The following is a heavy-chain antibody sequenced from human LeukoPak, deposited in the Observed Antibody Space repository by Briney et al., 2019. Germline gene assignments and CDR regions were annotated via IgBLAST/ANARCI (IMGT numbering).Heavy chain of an antibody. J-gene: IGHJ4*02. CDR1: GYTFTGYY. V-gene: IGHV1-2*02. Sequence: ASVKVSCKASGYTFTGYYMHWVRQAPGQGLEWMGWINPNSGGINYAQKFQGRVTMTRDTSISTAYMELSRLRSDDTAVYYCASGDIVVGMADYWGQGTLVTVSS. CDR2: INPNSGGI. D-gene: IGHD2-15*01. CDR3: ASGDIVVGMADY.